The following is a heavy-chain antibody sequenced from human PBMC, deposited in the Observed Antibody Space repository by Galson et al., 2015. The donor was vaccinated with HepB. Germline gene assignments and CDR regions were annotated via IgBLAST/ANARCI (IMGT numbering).Heavy chain of an antibody. CDR2: ISAYNGNT. Sequence: SVKVSCKASGYTFTSYGISWVRQAPGQGLEWMGWISAYNGNTNYAQKLQGRVTMTTDTSTSTACMELRSLRSDDTAVYYCARSRENDYYGSGSPFDYWGQGTLVTVSS. D-gene: IGHD3-10*01. V-gene: IGHV1-18*01. CDR3: ARSRENDYYGSGSPFDY. CDR1: GYTFTSYG. J-gene: IGHJ4*02.